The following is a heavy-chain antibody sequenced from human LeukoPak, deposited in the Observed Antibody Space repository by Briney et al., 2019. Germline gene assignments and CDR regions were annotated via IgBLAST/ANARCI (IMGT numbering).Heavy chain of an antibody. Sequence: GGSLRLSCSASGFTFSTYNMNWVRQAPGKGLERVSFIGTSSGAIYYADSVKGRFTISRDDAKKSLYLQMNSLRGEDTAVYYCARNLDSWGQGALVTVSS. CDR1: GFTFSTYN. CDR3: ARNLDS. CDR2: IGTSSGAI. V-gene: IGHV3-48*01. J-gene: IGHJ5*01.